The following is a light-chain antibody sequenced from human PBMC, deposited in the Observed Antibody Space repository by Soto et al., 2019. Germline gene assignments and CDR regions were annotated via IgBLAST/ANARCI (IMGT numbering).Light chain of an antibody. J-gene: IGKJ5*01. Sequence: DIPMTQSPSSLSASLGDRVTITCQASQDISNYLNWYQQKPGNAPKLLIYDASNLETGVPSRFSGSGSGTEFTLPISSLQPDDFATDYCQQYENIPTFGQGTRLEN. CDR3: QQYENIPT. V-gene: IGKV1-33*01. CDR1: QDISNY. CDR2: DAS.